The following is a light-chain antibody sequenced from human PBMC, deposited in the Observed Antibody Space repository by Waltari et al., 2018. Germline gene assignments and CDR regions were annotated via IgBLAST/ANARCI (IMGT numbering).Light chain of an antibody. CDR1: NNDTGPSNY. CDR2: EVY. CDR3: SSYAGSSNV. Sequence: QSALNQPPSASGSPGESVTISCIGTNNDTGPSNYVTWHRQYPGRAPKPIIYEVYKRSSGVPDRFSASKSGNTASLTISGLQPDDEADYYCSSYAGSSNVFGTGTTVTV. J-gene: IGLJ1*01. V-gene: IGLV2-8*01.